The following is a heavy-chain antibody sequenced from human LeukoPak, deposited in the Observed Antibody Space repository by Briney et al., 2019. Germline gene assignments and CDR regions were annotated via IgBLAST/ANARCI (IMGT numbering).Heavy chain of an antibody. D-gene: IGHD3-10*01. CDR2: INPSGGSR. CDR3: ARDTNPSSSSGYYGSGSYYNPLDY. Sequence: GASVKVSCKASGYTFSSHYMHWVRQAPGQGLEWMGIINPSGGSRSYAQKFQGRVTMTRDTSTSTVYMELSSLRSEDTAVYYCARDTNPSSSSGYYGSGSYYNPLDYWGQGTLVTVSS. V-gene: IGHV1-46*03. J-gene: IGHJ4*02. CDR1: GYTFSSHY.